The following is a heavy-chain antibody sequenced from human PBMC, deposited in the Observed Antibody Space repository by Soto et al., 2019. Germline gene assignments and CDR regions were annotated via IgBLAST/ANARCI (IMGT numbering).Heavy chain of an antibody. CDR2: LEGSGIT. Sequence: PSETLSLTCTVSGGSFSSSVYFWAWVPPPPXKGLEPIESLEGSGITFHNPSLKSRVALSVDASKKQDSLQLRAVTAPDCVAYYGARLCFGLWGGVYRPGFDFWGQGILVTVSS. CDR1: GGSFSSSVYF. V-gene: IGHV4-39*01. CDR3: ARLCFGLWGGVYRPGFDF. J-gene: IGHJ4*02. D-gene: IGHD3-16*01.